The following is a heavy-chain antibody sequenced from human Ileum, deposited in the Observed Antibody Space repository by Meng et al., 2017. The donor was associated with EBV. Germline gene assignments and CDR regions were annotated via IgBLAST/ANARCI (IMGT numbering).Heavy chain of an antibody. J-gene: IGHJ4*02. CDR1: GFSLSTSRVS. CDR2: IYWNDDK. CDR3: AHTKHSSGYYYHDY. Sequence: QTPLKESGPTPVEPTQTLTLTCTFSGFSLSTSRVSVGWIRQPPGQALEWLAVIYWNDDKGYSPSLKSRLTTTKDTSKNQVVLTMTNMDPVDTATYYCAHTKHSSGYYYHDYWGQGTLVTVSS. V-gene: IGHV2-5*01. D-gene: IGHD3-22*01.